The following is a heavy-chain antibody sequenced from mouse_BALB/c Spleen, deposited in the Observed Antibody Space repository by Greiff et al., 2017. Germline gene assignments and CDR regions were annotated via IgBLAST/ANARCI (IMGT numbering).Heavy chain of an antibody. Sequence: EVKLMESGGGLVKPGGSLKLSCAASGFTFSSYAMSWVRQTPEKRLEWVATISSGGSYTYYPDSVKGRFTISRDNAKNTLYLQMSSLRSEDTAMYYCARVTHYWGQGTSVTVSS. J-gene: IGHJ4*01. CDR3: ARVTHY. CDR1: GFTFSSYA. CDR2: ISSGGSYT. V-gene: IGHV5-9-3*01.